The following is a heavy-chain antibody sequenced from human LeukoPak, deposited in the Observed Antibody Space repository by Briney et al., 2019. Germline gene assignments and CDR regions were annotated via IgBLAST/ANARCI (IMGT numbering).Heavy chain of an antibody. CDR3: ARGRYYGDYIDN. J-gene: IGHJ4*03. V-gene: IGHV4-30-4*08. CDR2: LYYSART. CDR1: GGAISGGGYY. D-gene: IGHD4-17*01. Sequence: SETLSLTCTVSGGAISGGGYYWSWIRQPPGKGLEWIGYLYYSARTSYNPSLHGRVTISIDTFGNQFSLSLSSVTAADTAVYYCARGRYYGDYIDNWGQGTLVTVSS.